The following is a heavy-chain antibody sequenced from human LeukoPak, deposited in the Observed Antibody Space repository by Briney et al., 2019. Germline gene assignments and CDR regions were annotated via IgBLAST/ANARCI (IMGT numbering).Heavy chain of an antibody. J-gene: IGHJ4*02. CDR2: IKQDGSEK. CDR1: GFTFSSYW. CDR3: ARLKAARWLDY. D-gene: IGHD6-6*01. Sequence: AGGSLRLSCAASGFTFSSYWMSWVRQAPGKGPEWVANIKQDGSEKYYVDSVKGRFTISRDNAKNSLYLQMNSLRAEDTAVYYCARLKAARWLDYWGQGTLVTVSS. V-gene: IGHV3-7*03.